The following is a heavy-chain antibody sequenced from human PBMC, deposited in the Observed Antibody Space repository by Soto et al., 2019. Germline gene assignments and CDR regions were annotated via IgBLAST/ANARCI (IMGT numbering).Heavy chain of an antibody. V-gene: IGHV2-26*01. D-gene: IGHD3-22*01. CDR1: GFSLSNARMG. J-gene: IGHJ5*02. Sequence: PSQPLALTRTDSGFSLSNARMGVSWIRQPPGKALEWLAHIFSNDEKSYSTSLKSRLTISKDTSKSQVVLTMTNMDPVDTATYYCARIRHYYDSSGYYYRWFDPWGQGTLVTVSS. CDR2: IFSNDEK. CDR3: ARIRHYYDSSGYYYRWFDP.